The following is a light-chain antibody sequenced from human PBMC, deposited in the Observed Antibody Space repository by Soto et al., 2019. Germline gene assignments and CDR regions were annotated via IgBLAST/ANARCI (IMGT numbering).Light chain of an antibody. CDR2: GAS. V-gene: IGKV3-15*01. J-gene: IGKJ1*01. CDR3: QQYNSWPLT. Sequence: EIVMTQSPATVSVSLGDRVTLSCRASQSVNSCLAWYQQKPGPAPKLLIYGASSRASGVPSRFSGSGSGTEFTLTISSLQSEDFAIYYCQQYNSWPLTFGQGTKVDIK. CDR1: QSVNSC.